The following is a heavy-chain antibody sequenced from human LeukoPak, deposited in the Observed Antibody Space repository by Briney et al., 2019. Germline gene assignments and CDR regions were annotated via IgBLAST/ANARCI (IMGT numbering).Heavy chain of an antibody. J-gene: IGHJ4*02. Sequence: SVKVSCKASGDTFNSYAIRWVRQAPGQRLEWMGGIIPIFGTANYAQKFQGRVAITADESTSTAYMKLSSLRSEETAVYYCARDVPRYCSSTSCYWEFRYWGQGTLVTVSS. CDR1: GDTFNSYA. CDR2: IIPIFGTA. D-gene: IGHD2-2*01. V-gene: IGHV1-69*01. CDR3: ARDVPRYCSSTSCYWEFRY.